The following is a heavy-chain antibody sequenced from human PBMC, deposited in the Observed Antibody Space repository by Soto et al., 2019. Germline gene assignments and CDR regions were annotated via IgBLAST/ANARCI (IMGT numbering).Heavy chain of an antibody. CDR2: IYWDNDK. Sequence: QITLKESGPTLVEPTQTLTLTCTFSGFSLTTRQVGVGWIRQPPGQALEWLAGIYWDNDKRYSPSLERRLTVTTETSKRQVVLTMTNIEPRDTATYYCAHLIITYGGVVADDACDLWGQGNLVNLS. CDR1: GFSLTTRQVG. V-gene: IGHV2-5*02. J-gene: IGHJ3*01. CDR3: AHLIITYGGVVADDACDL. D-gene: IGHD3-16*02.